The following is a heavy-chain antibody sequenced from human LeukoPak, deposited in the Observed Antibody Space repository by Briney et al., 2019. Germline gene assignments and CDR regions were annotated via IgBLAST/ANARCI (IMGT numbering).Heavy chain of an antibody. CDR1: GYSFTSYW. V-gene: IGHV5-51*01. Sequence: GESLKISCKGSGYSFTSYWIGWVRQMPGKGLERMGIIYPGDSDTRYSPSFQGQVTISADKSISTAYLQWSSLKASDTAMYYCARHGVESDSSGYIGDYWGQGTLVTVSS. D-gene: IGHD3-22*01. CDR2: IYPGDSDT. CDR3: ARHGVESDSSGYIGDY. J-gene: IGHJ4*02.